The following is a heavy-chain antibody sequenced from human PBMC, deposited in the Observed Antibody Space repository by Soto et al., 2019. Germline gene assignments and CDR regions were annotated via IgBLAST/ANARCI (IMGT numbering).Heavy chain of an antibody. D-gene: IGHD5-12*01. J-gene: IGHJ5*02. CDR3: ARVRKAKKGWFDP. CDR1: GYTFTSYD. Sequence: ASVKVSCKASGYTFTSYDINCVRQATGQGLEWMGWMNPNSGNTGYAQKFQGRVTMTRNTSISTAYMELSSLRSEDTAVYYCARVRKAKKGWFDPWGQGTLVTVSS. V-gene: IGHV1-8*01. CDR2: MNPNSGNT.